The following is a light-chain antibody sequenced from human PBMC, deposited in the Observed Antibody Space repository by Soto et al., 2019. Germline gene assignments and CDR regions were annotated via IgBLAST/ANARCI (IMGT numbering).Light chain of an antibody. CDR2: RAS. CDR1: HYVYSN. J-gene: IGKJ1*01. Sequence: EIVMTQSPATLSVSPGERATLSCTASHYVYSNVAWFQQRPGQAPRLLIYRASTRATGTPARFSGSGSGTEFTLTITSLQSEDFALYYCQQYHNLWTFGQGTEVESK. CDR3: QQYHNLWT. V-gene: IGKV3-15*01.